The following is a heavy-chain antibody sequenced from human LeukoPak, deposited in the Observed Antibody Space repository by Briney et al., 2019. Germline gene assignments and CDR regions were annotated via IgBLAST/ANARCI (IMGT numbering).Heavy chain of an antibody. D-gene: IGHD2-15*01. CDR2: INPNTGDR. J-gene: IGHJ4*02. CDR3: ASYPRYVSSPPFDY. Sequence: ASVKVSCKASGYTFTAYYMHWVRQAPGQGVEWLGWINPNTGDRNYAQTFQGRVTKTRDTTISTAYMELSRLTSDDTAVYYCASYPRYVSSPPFDYWGQGTLVTVSS. V-gene: IGHV1-2*02. CDR1: GYTFTAYY.